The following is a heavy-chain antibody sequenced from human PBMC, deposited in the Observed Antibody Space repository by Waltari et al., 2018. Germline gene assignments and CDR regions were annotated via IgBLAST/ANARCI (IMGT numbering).Heavy chain of an antibody. V-gene: IGHV4-34*01. J-gene: IGHJ6*03. Sequence: QVQLQQWGAGLLKPSETLSLTCAVYGGSFSGYYWIWIRQPPGKGLEWIGEINHSGSTNYNPSLKSRVTISVDTSKNQFSLKLSSVTAADTAVYYCATIPSSHYYYYYMDVWGKGTTVTVSS. D-gene: IGHD2-15*01. CDR3: ATIPSSHYYYYYMDV. CDR2: INHSGST. CDR1: GGSFSGYY.